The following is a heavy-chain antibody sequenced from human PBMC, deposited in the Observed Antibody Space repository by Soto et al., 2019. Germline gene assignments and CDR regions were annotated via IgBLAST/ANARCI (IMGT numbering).Heavy chain of an antibody. CDR3: TTGPYYYDSSGYSFYYYYGMDV. Sequence: ASGFTFSNAWMNWVRQAPGKGLEWVGRIKSRTDGGTTDYAAPVKGRFTISRDDSKNTLYLQMNSLKTEDTAVYYCTTGPYYYDSSGYSFYYYYGMDVWGQGTTVTVSS. CDR1: GFTFSNAW. V-gene: IGHV3-15*07. D-gene: IGHD3-22*01. CDR2: IKSRTDGGTT. J-gene: IGHJ6*02.